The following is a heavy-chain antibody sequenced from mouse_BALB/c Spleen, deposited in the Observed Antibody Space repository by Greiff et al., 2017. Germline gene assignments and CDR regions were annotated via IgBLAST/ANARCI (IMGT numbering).Heavy chain of an antibody. CDR2: IDPANGNT. CDR1: GFNIKDTY. V-gene: IGHV14-3*02. Sequence: EVQLQQSGAELVKPGASVKLSCTASGFNIKDTYMHWVKQRPEQGLEWIGRIDPANGNTKYDPKFQGKATITADTSSNTAYLQLSSLTSEDTAVYYCARLEYYGSSGYYAMDYWGQGTSVTVSS. J-gene: IGHJ4*01. D-gene: IGHD1-1*01. CDR3: ARLEYYGSSGYYAMDY.